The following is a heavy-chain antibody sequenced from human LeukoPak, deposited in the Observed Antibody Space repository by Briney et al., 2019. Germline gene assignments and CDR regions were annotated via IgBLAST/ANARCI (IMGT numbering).Heavy chain of an antibody. Sequence: PSETLSLTCTVSGGSISSGDYYWSWIRQPPGKGLEWIGYIYYSGSTYYNPSLKSRVTISVDTSKNQFSLKLSSLTAADTAVHYCARDKGGRLGYWGQGTLVTVSS. CDR1: GGSISSGDYY. V-gene: IGHV4-30-4*08. CDR3: ARDKGGRLGY. CDR2: IYYSGST. J-gene: IGHJ4*02. D-gene: IGHD1-26*01.